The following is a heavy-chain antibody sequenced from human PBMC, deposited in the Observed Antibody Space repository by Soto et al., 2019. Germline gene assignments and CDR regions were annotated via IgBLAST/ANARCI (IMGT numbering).Heavy chain of an antibody. CDR3: ARDRRGRADGFIYYCAMDV. J-gene: IGHJ6*02. CDR1: GGPVGRGTNY. V-gene: IGHV4-61*01. CDR2: IFDAAPT. D-gene: IGHD6-13*01. Sequence: QVHLQESGPGLVEPSGTLSLTCSVSGGPVGRGTNYWSWVRQAPGRGLVWIGYIFDAAPTNYNLPIESRVSISLDTAKNQVSLKLTSVAAADSALYYCARDRRGRADGFIYYCAMDVWGQGTSVTVSS.